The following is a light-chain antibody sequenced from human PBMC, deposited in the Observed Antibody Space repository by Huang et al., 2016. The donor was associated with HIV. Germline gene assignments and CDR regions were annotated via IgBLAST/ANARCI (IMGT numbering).Light chain of an antibody. CDR3: QQRSNWPILT. V-gene: IGKV3-11*01. CDR2: GAS. CDR1: QSVSSY. J-gene: IGKJ3*01. Sequence: EIVLTQSPATLSLSPGERATLSCRASQSVSSYLAWYQQKPGQAPSLLIYGASNRATGIPARFRGSGSGTDFTLTISSLEPEDFAVYYCQQRSNWPILTFGPGTKVDIK.